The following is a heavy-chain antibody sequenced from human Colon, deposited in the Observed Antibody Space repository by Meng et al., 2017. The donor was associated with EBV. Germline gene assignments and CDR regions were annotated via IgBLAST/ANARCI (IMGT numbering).Heavy chain of an antibody. Sequence: VQVQESGPGLVKPSETLSPPCAVSGGSISSSNWWGWVRQSPEKGLEWIGEIFHSGLTNYNPSLQSRVTISVDKSKNQFSLEVTSVTAADTAIYYCMRDLLVLEKNEVWGRGTLVTVSS. CDR1: GGSISSSNW. V-gene: IGHV4-4*02. D-gene: IGHD1-1*01. CDR2: IFHSGLT. CDR3: MRDLLVLEKNEV. J-gene: IGHJ2*01.